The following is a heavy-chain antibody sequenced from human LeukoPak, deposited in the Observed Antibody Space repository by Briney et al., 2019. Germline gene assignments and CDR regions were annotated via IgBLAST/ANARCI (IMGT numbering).Heavy chain of an antibody. CDR1: GFMFDDYD. CDR3: AKGLASRPSFYYYGLDV. D-gene: IGHD6-6*01. CDR2: IGWNTGAI. V-gene: IGHV3-9*01. Sequence: GGSLRLSCAASGFMFDDYDMHWVRQAPGKGLEWVSGIGWNTGAIGYADSVKGRFTISRDNAKNSLYLQMNNLRTEDTALYYCAKGLASRPSFYYYGLDVWGQGTTVTVSS. J-gene: IGHJ6*02.